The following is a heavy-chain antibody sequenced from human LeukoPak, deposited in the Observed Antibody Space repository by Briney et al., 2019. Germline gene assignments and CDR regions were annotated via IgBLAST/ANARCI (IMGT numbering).Heavy chain of an antibody. J-gene: IGHJ2*01. D-gene: IGHD3-22*01. CDR2: IYYSGST. Sequence: SEALSLTCTVSGGSISSYYWSWIRQPPGKGLEWIGYIYYSGSTNYNPSLKSRVTISVDTSKNQFSLKLSSVTAADTAVYYCARWYYDSSGYYSYWYFDLGGRGTLVTVSS. V-gene: IGHV4-59*08. CDR1: GGSISSYY. CDR3: ARWYYDSSGYYSYWYFDL.